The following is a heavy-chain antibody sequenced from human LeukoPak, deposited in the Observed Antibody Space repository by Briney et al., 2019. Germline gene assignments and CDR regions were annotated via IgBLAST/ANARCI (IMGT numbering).Heavy chain of an antibody. CDR2: IYYSGST. CDR1: GGSINYYY. D-gene: IGHD6-13*01. CDR3: ARGESIAAARDY. J-gene: IGHJ4*02. Sequence: SETLSLTCSVSGGSINYYYWNWIRQSPGKGLEWIGYIYYSGSTNYNPSLKSRVTISIDTSKNQFSLILTSVTAADTAVYYCARGESIAAARDYWGQGTLVTVSS. V-gene: IGHV4-59*01.